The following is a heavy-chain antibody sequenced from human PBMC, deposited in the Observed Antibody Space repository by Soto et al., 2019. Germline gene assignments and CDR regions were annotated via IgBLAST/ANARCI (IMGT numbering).Heavy chain of an antibody. D-gene: IGHD3-22*01. CDR2: ISGSGGST. CDR3: AKDRGSSGYHLLCFDY. V-gene: IGHV3-23*01. J-gene: IGHJ4*02. CDR1: GFTFSSYA. Sequence: EVQLLESGGGLVQPGGSLRLSCAASGFTFSSYAMSWVRQAPGKGLEWVSAISGSGGSTYYADSVKGRFTISRDNSKNTLYLQMNSLRAEDTAVYYCAKDRGSSGYHLLCFDYWGQGTLVTVSS.